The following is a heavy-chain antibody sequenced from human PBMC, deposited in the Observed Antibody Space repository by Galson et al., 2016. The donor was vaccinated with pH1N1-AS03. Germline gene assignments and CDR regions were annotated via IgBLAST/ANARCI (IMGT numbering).Heavy chain of an antibody. CDR3: ARESTGTEHIVVVTGRYGYYYMDV. CDR1: GFTFKSYW. J-gene: IGHJ6*03. D-gene: IGHD2-21*02. Sequence: SLRLSCAASGFTFKSYWMSWVRQAPGKGLEWVANINQDENEKYCVDSVKVRFTISRDNAKNSLYLEMNSLRAEDTALYYCARESTGTEHIVVVTGRYGYYYMDVWGKGTTVTVSS. V-gene: IGHV3-7*03. CDR2: INQDENEK.